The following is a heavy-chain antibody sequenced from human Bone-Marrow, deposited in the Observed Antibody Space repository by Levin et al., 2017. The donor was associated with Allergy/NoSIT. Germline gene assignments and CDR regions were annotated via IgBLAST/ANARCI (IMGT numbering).Heavy chain of an antibody. CDR3: AKDASYYCSGGSCYYYYGMDV. CDR1: GFTFSSYG. Sequence: PGGSLRLSCAASGFTFSSYGMHWVRQAPGKGLEWVAVISYDGSNKYYADSVKGRFTISRDNSKNTLYLQMNSLRAEDTAVYYCAKDASYYCSGGSCYYYYGMDVWGQGTTVTVSS. V-gene: IGHV3-30*18. CDR2: ISYDGSNK. D-gene: IGHD2-15*01. J-gene: IGHJ6*02.